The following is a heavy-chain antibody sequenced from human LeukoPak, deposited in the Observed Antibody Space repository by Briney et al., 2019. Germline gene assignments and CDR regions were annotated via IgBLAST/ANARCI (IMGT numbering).Heavy chain of an antibody. D-gene: IGHD1-1*01. J-gene: IGHJ6*02. CDR3: ARDTTTDYYYGMDV. CDR2: ISYDGSNK. V-gene: IGHV3-30*01. CDR1: GFTFSSYA. Sequence: PGRSLRPSCAASGFTFSSYAMHWVRQAPGKGLEWVAVISYDGSNKYYADSVKGRFTISRDNSKNTLYLQMNSLRAEDTAVYYCARDTTTDYYYGMDVWGQGTTVTVSS.